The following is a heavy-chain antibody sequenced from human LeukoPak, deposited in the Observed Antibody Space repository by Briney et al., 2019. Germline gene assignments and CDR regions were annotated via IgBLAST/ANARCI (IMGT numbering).Heavy chain of an antibody. Sequence: PGGSLRLSCAASGFTFSSYGTHWVRQAPGKGLEWVAVIWYDGSNKYYADSVKGRFTISRDNSKNTLYLQMNSLRAEDTAVYYCARDYYGSGSQNLDYWGQGTLVTVSS. V-gene: IGHV3-33*01. CDR2: IWYDGSNK. J-gene: IGHJ4*02. D-gene: IGHD3-10*01. CDR1: GFTFSSYG. CDR3: ARDYYGSGSQNLDY.